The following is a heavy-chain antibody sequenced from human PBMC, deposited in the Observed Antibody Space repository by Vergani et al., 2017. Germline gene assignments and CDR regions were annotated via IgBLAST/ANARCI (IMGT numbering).Heavy chain of an antibody. CDR3: AKDGRNYYGSGSFGQNFDY. J-gene: IGHJ4*02. CDR1: GFTFSSYG. Sequence: QVQLVESGGGVVQPGRSLRLSCAASGFTFSSYGMHWVRQAPGEGLEWVAIIAYEGNNKYYADSVKGRFTISRDNSKNTLYLQMSSLRAEDTAVYYCAKDGRNYYGSGSFGQNFDYWGQGTLVTVSS. CDR2: IAYEGNNK. D-gene: IGHD3-10*01. V-gene: IGHV3-30*18.